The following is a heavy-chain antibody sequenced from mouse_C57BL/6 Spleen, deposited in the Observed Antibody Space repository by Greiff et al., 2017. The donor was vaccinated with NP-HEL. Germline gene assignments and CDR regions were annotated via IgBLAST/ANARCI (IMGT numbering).Heavy chain of an antibody. D-gene: IGHD2-4*01. CDR2: IYPRDGST. CDR1: GYTFTSYD. V-gene: IGHV1-85*01. Sequence: QVQLQQSGPELVKPGASVKLSCKASGYTFTSYDINWVKQRPGQGLEWIGWIYPRDGSTKYNEKFKGKATLTVDTSSSTAYLELHSLTSEDAAVYFCAKALGLRRGNAMDYWGQGTSVTVSS. CDR3: AKALGLRRGNAMDY. J-gene: IGHJ4*01.